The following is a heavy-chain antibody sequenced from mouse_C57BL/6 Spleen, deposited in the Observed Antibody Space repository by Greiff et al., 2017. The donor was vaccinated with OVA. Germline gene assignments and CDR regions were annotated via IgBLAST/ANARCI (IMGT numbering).Heavy chain of an antibody. V-gene: IGHV1-52*01. J-gene: IGHJ4*01. Sequence: VQLQQSGAELVRPGSSVKPSCKASGYTFTSYWMHWVKQRPIQGLEWIGNIDPSDSETHYNQKFKDKATLTVDKSSSTAYMQLSSLTSEDSAVYYCARGGLPYAMDDWGQGTSVTVSS. CDR2: IDPSDSET. CDR3: ARGGLPYAMDD. CDR1: GYTFTSYW. D-gene: IGHD5-5*01.